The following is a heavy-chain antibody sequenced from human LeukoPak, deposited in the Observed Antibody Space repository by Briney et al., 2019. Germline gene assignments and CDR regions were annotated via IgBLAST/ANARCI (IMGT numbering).Heavy chain of an antibody. CDR3: ARLTGGDGYKYYYYMDV. CDR1: GYSISSGYY. D-gene: IGHD5-24*01. CDR2: IYHSGST. V-gene: IGHV4-38-2*01. Sequence: PSETLSLTCAVSGYSISSGYYWGWIRQPPGKGLEWIGSIYHSGSTYYNSSLKSRVTISVDTSKNQFSLKLSSVTAADTAVYYCARLTGGDGYKYYYYMDVWGKGTTVTVSS. J-gene: IGHJ6*03.